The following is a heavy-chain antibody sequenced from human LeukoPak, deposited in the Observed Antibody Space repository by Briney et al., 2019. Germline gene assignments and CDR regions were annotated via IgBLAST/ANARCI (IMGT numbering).Heavy chain of an antibody. CDR2: IYTSGST. J-gene: IGHJ4*02. CDR3: ASEFRGIAAAVY. Sequence: SETLSLTCAVYGGSFSGYYWSWIRQPAGKGLEWIGRIYTSGSTNYNPSLKSRVTMSVDTSKNQFSLKLSSVTAADTAVYYCASEFRGIAAAVYWGQGTLVTVSS. CDR1: GGSFSGYY. V-gene: IGHV4-59*10. D-gene: IGHD6-13*01.